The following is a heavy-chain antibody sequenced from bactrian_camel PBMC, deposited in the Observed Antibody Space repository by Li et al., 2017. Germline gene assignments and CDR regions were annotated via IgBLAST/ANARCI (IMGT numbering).Heavy chain of an antibody. D-gene: IGHD6*01. V-gene: IGHV3S40*01. CDR2: IDRDGNSA. Sequence: VQLVESGGGSVQAGGSLRLSCAASGSAYRSYCMGWFRQAPGKEREGVASIDRDGNSAFYADSVKGRFTISRDNAKNTVYLQMTSLKSEDTALYYCAIQYGGSWLYWGQGTQVTVS. J-gene: IGHJ4*01. CDR3: AIQYGGSWLY. CDR1: GSAYRSYC.